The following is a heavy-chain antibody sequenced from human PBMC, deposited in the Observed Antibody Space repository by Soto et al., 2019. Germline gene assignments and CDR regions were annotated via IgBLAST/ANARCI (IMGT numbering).Heavy chain of an antibody. CDR1: GFTFTSSA. CDR2: IVVGSGDT. CDR3: AAGYDYEPDSDY. V-gene: IGHV1-58*01. J-gene: IGHJ4*02. Sequence: GASVKVSCKASGFTFTSSAVQWVRQARGQRLEWIGWIVVGSGDTNYAQKFQERVTITRDMSTSTAYMELSSLRSEDTAVYYCAAGYDYEPDSDYWGQGTLVTVSS. D-gene: IGHD3-16*01.